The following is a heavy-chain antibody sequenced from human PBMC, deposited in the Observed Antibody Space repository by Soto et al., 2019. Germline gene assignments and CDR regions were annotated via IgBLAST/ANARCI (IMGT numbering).Heavy chain of an antibody. D-gene: IGHD6-13*01. CDR1: GYTFTNYG. Sequence: ASVKVSCKASGYTFTNYGITWVRQAPGQGLEWMGWISAYNGNTKYAQKLQDRVTMTTDTSTSTAYMELRSLRSDDTAVYYCARDSSSRSYGMDVWGQGTTVTVSS. J-gene: IGHJ6*02. V-gene: IGHV1-18*01. CDR2: ISAYNGNT. CDR3: ARDSSSRSYGMDV.